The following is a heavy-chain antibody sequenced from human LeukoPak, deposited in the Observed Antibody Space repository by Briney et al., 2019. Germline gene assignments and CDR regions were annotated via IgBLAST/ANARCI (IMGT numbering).Heavy chain of an antibody. CDR1: GGSISSGSYY. CDR3: ARGGGSSGWYGDAFDI. CDR2: IYTSGST. Sequence: PSQTLSLTCTVSGGSISSGSYYWSWIRLPAGKGLEWIGRIYTSGSTNYNPSLKSRVIISVDTSKNQFSLKLSSVTAADTATYYCARGGGSSGWYGDAFDIWGQGTMVTVSS. D-gene: IGHD6-19*01. V-gene: IGHV4-61*02. J-gene: IGHJ3*02.